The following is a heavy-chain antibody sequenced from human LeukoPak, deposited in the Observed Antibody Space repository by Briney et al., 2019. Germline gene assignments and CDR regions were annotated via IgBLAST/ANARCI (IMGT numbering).Heavy chain of an antibody. J-gene: IGHJ2*01. CDR1: GFTFSSYA. V-gene: IGHV3-33*08. CDR3: ATSGGTSYWYFDL. CDR2: IWSDGSTK. D-gene: IGHD4-23*01. Sequence: SGRSLRLSCAASGFTFSSYAMHWVRQAPGKGLEWVAVIWSDGSTKYYADSVKGRFTISRDNSKNTLYLQMNSLRAEDTALYYCATSGGTSYWYFDLWGRGTLVTVSS.